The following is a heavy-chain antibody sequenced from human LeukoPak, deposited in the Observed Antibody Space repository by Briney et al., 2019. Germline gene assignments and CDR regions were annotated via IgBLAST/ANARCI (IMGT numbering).Heavy chain of an antibody. V-gene: IGHV3-74*01. Sequence: SGGSLRLSCAASEFTFSSHWMYWVRQAPGKGLVWVARLSGDGGTTRHADSVKGRFTISRDNAKNTLYLQMNSLRVEDTAPYYCARGIESSRSVAIDLWGQGTLVAVSS. CDR1: EFTFSSHW. D-gene: IGHD6-13*01. J-gene: IGHJ4*02. CDR2: LSGDGGTT. CDR3: ARGIESSRSVAIDL.